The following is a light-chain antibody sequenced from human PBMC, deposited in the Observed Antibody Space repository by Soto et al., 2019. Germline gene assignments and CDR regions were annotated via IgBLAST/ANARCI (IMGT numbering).Light chain of an antibody. J-gene: IGKJ1*01. V-gene: IGKV2-30*01. Sequence: DVVMTQFPLSLSVTLGQPASISCRSSQGLVYSDGNTFLNWFRQRPGQSPRRLIYQVSNRDSGVPDRFSCSGSGTDYTLTISRVEAEDVGIYYYMQGTHWPWTFGQGTKVEIK. CDR3: MQGTHWPWT. CDR2: QVS. CDR1: QGLVYSDGNTF.